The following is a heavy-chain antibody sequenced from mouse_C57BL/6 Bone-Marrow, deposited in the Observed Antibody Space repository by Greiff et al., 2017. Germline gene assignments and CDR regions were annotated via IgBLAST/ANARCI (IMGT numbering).Heavy chain of an antibody. CDR3: ASWVDYAMDY. CDR1: GYTFTSYG. Sequence: QVQLQQSGAELARPGASVKLSCKASGYTFTSYGISWVKQRTGQGLEWIGEIYPRSGNTYYNEKFKGKATLTADKSTSTAYMELSSLTSEDSAVYFCASWVDYAMDYWGQGTSVTVSS. CDR2: IYPRSGNT. V-gene: IGHV1-81*01. J-gene: IGHJ4*01.